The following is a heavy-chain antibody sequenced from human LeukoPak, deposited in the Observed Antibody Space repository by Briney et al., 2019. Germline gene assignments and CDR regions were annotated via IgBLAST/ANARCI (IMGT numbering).Heavy chain of an antibody. CDR1: GGTFSSYA. J-gene: IGHJ4*02. D-gene: IGHD1-14*01. V-gene: IGHV1-69*06. CDR2: IIPIFGTA. CDR3: AKSWVEPDLAQDY. Sequence: ASVKVSCKASGGTFSSYAISWVRQAPGQGLEWMGGIIPIFGTANYAQKFQGRVTITADKSTSTAYMELSSLRSEDTAVYYCAKSWVEPDLAQDYLGQGTLVNGSS.